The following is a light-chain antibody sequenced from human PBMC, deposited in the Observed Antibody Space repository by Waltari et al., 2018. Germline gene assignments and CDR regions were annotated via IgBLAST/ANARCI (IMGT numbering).Light chain of an antibody. CDR1: NRELGSSSY. Sequence: QSVLTQPASVSGSPGQSIPISCTGTNRELGSSSYVSWYQQYPGKAPKLIIYDLTERPSGVSTRFSGSKSGNTASLTISGLQADDEADYFCSSYTGRGTVIFGRGTMVTVL. CDR2: DLT. J-gene: IGLJ2*01. CDR3: SSYTGRGTVI. V-gene: IGLV2-14*01.